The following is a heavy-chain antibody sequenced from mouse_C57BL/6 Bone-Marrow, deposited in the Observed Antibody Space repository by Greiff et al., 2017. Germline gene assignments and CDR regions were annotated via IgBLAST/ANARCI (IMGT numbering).Heavy chain of an antibody. CDR3: AIAAGVGGAMDG. V-gene: IGHV1-81*01. Sequence: QVQLQQSGAELARPGASVKLSCKASGYTFTSYGISWVKQRTGQGLEWIGEIYPRSGNTYYNEKFKGKATLTADKSSSTAYMELRSLTSEDSAVYFCAIAAGVGGAMDGWGKGTSVTVAS. CDR2: IYPRSGNT. J-gene: IGHJ4*01. D-gene: IGHD6-1*01. CDR1: GYTFTSYG.